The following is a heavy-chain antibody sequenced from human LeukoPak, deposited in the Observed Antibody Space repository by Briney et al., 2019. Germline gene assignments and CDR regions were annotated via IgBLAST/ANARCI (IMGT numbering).Heavy chain of an antibody. CDR3: ARVYGDYAYYYYYMDV. V-gene: IGHV3-7*01. CDR2: IKQDGSEK. J-gene: IGHJ6*03. D-gene: IGHD4-17*01. CDR1: GFTFSSYW. Sequence: PGGSLRLSCAASGFTFSSYWMSWVRQAPGKGLEWVANIKQDGSEKYYVDSVKGRFTISRDNAKNSLYLQMNSLRAEDTAVYYCARVYGDYAYYYYYMDVWGKGTTVTISS.